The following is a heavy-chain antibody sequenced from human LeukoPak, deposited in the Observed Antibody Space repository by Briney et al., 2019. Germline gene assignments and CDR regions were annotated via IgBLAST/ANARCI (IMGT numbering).Heavy chain of an antibody. D-gene: IGHD2-2*01. CDR2: IKEDGSEK. J-gene: IGHJ6*04. CDR3: ARRALRYCSSTSCPAKYYGVDV. Sequence: GGSLRLSCAASGFIFSSYWMIWVRQAPGKGLEWVANIKEDGSEKYYVDSVKGRFTISRDNAKNSLYLQTNSLRAVDTAVYYCARRALRYCSSTSCPAKYYGVDVWGKGTTVTVSS. CDR1: GFIFSSYW. V-gene: IGHV3-7*03.